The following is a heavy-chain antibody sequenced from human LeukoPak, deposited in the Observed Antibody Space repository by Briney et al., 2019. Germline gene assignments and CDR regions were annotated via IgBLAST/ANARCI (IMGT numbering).Heavy chain of an antibody. Sequence: GGSLRLPCTASGFPFSSYYMNWVRQAPGKGLEWVSFISSSSNYIYYADSVKGRFTISRDNAKNSLYLQMNSLRAEDTAVYYCARVRDGLGEYWGQGTLVTVSS. D-gene: IGHD5-24*01. V-gene: IGHV3-21*06. CDR1: GFPFSSYY. J-gene: IGHJ4*02. CDR3: ARVRDGLGEY. CDR2: ISSSSNYI.